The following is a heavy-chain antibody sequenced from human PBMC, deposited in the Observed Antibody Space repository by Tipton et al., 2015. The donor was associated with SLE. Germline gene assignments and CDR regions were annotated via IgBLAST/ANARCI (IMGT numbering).Heavy chain of an antibody. J-gene: IGHJ6*03. Sequence: TLSLTCPVYGGSFSGYYWTWIRQPPGKGLEWIGEINHAGGINYNPPLKSRVTISLDTSKNQLSLKLSSVTAADTAVYYCARGLGAYSSGWRYYYYYMDVWGKGTTVTVSS. CDR2: INHAGGI. CDR1: GGSFSGYY. CDR3: ARGLGAYSSGWRYYYYYMDV. V-gene: IGHV4-34*01. D-gene: IGHD6-19*01.